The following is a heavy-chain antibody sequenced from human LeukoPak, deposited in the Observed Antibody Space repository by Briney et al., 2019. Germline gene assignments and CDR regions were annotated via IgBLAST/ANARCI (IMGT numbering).Heavy chain of an antibody. CDR3: ASEPGTYYYDSSGYY. CDR1: GGSISSSSYY. Sequence: KSSETLSLTCTVSGGSISSSSYYWGWIRQPPGKGLEWIGSIYYSGSTYYNPSLKSRVTISVDTSKNQFSLKLSSVTAADTAVYYCASEPGTYYYDSSGYYWGQGTLVTVSS. V-gene: IGHV4-39*07. CDR2: IYYSGST. D-gene: IGHD3-22*01. J-gene: IGHJ4*02.